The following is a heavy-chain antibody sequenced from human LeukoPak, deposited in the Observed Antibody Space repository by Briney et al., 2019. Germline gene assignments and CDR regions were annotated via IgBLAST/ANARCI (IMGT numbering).Heavy chain of an antibody. CDR2: IKSKTDGGTT. CDR1: GFTFSNAW. J-gene: IGHJ6*03. CDR3: TTADRTTVSYYYYMDV. V-gene: IGHV3-15*01. Sequence: GGSLRLSCAASGFTFSNAWMSWVRQAPGKGLEWVGRIKSKTDGGTTDYAAPVKGRFTISRDDSKNTLYLQMNSLKTEDTAVYYCTTADRTTVSYYYYMDVWGKGTTVTVSS. D-gene: IGHD4-11*01.